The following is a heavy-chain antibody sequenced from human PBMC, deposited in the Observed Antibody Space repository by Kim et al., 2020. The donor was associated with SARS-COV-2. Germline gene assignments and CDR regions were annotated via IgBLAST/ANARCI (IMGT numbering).Heavy chain of an antibody. CDR1: GGPFIGYY. CDR3: ARLNCLPVGCFSAMAV. V-gene: IGHV4-34*01. D-gene: IGHD1-26*01. Sequence: SETLSLTCTVSGGPFIGYYWSWIRQSPGKGLEWIGEINHSGVTNYNPSLESRVVLSVDTSKNQLSLNLRSVTAADTAEFYFARLNCLPVGCFSAMAVWG. J-gene: IGHJ6*01. CDR2: INHSGVT.